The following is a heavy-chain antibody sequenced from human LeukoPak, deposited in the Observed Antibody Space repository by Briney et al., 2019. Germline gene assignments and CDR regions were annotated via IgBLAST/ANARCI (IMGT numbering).Heavy chain of an antibody. CDR1: GYSISSGYY. J-gene: IGHJ4*02. D-gene: IGHD3-10*01. Sequence: SETLSLTCAVSGYSISSGYYWGWIRQPPGKGLEWIGGIHHSGSTYYNPSLKSRVTMSVDTSKNQFSLKLSSVTAADTAVYYCARGDQHRGRDYWGQGTLVTVSS. CDR2: IHHSGST. CDR3: ARGDQHRGRDY. V-gene: IGHV4-38-2*01.